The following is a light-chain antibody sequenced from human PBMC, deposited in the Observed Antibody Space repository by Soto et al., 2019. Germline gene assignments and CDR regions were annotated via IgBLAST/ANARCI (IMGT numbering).Light chain of an antibody. J-gene: IGKJ4*01. CDR3: QQYYNWPLT. V-gene: IGKV3D-15*01. CDR1: QSVSSN. CDR2: DVS. Sequence: EIGMTQSPATLSVSPGERATLSCWASQSVSSNLAWYQQKPGQAPRLLIYDVSTRATGIPTRFSGSGSGTEITLTISSLQSEDFAAYYCQQYYNWPLTFGGGTKVEIK.